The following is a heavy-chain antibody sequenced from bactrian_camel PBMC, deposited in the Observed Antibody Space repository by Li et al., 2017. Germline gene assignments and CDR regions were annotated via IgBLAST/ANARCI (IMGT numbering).Heavy chain of an antibody. V-gene: IGHV3-3*01. D-gene: IGHD6*01. Sequence: HVQLVESGGGSVQAGGSLRLSCVASGLSYCMGWFRQTPGQEREPVATIYLHGPMTWYADSVRGRFAISRDSPKNKIVYLQMDNLKPEDTSIYYRAAARGPYGLDGMDYWGKGTQVTVS. CDR1: GLSYC. CDR2: IYLHGPMT. J-gene: IGHJ7*01.